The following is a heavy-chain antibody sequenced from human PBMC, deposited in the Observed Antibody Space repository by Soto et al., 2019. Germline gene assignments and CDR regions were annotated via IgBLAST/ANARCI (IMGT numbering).Heavy chain of an antibody. D-gene: IGHD6-19*01. Sequence: PSETLSLTCTVSGGSISSYYWSWIRQPPGKGLEWIGYIYYSGSTNYNPSLKSRVTISVDTSKNQFSLKLSSVTAADTAFYYCARVAYSSGWYPDYWGQGTLVTVSS. V-gene: IGHV4-59*01. J-gene: IGHJ4*02. CDR1: GGSISSYY. CDR3: ARVAYSSGWYPDY. CDR2: IYYSGST.